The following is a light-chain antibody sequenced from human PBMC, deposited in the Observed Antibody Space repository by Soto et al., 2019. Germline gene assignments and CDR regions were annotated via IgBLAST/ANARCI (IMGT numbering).Light chain of an antibody. CDR3: QQTSSAPFT. CDR2: DAA. CDR1: QNINTY. J-gene: IGKJ3*01. V-gene: IGKV1-39*01. Sequence: DIQMTQSPYSLSAAVGDRVTIACRASQNINTYLNWYQQKPGKAPKLLIFDAASLHRGVPSRFSGGGSRTDFTLTITSLQPEDFATYYCQQTSSAPFTFGPGTKVDIK.